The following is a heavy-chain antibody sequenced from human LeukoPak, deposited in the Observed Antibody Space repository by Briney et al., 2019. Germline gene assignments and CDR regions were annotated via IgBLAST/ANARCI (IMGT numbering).Heavy chain of an antibody. CDR1: GFTFSSYA. CDR2: ISGSGGST. J-gene: IGHJ4*02. CDR3: AKDGSSQGFGQ. V-gene: IGHV3-23*01. D-gene: IGHD3-10*01. Sequence: GGSLRLSCAASGFTFSSYAMSWVRQAPGKGLGWVSAISGSGGSTYYADSVKGRFTISRDNSKNTMYLQMNSLRAADTAVYYCAKDGSSQGFGQWGQGTLVTVSP.